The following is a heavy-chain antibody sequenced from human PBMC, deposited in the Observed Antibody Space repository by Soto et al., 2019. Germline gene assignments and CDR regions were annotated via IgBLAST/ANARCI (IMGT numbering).Heavy chain of an antibody. V-gene: IGHV3-23*01. J-gene: IGHJ4*02. Sequence: GSLRLSCAASGFTFNTYGMTWVRQAPGKGLEWVSTVSGSGGGTYYADSVKGRFTISRVNSKNTMYLQMSNLRAEDTAVYFCARIGPYCGGDCYPDFDFWGLGTPVTVSS. D-gene: IGHD2-21*02. CDR3: ARIGPYCGGDCYPDFDF. CDR1: GFTFNTYG. CDR2: VSGSGGGT.